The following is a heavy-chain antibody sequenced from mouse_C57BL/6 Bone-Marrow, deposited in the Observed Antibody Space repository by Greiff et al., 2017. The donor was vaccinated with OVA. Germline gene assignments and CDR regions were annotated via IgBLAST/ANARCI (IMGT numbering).Heavy chain of an antibody. J-gene: IGHJ1*03. Sequence: EVQLQQSGPELVKPGASVKMSCKASGYTFTDYNMHWVKQSHGKSLEWIGYINPNNGGTSYNQKFKGKATLTVNKSSSTAYMELRSLTSEDSAVYYCATPFRRYWYFDVWGTGTTVTVSS. CDR1: GYTFTDYN. CDR3: ATPFRRYWYFDV. CDR2: INPNNGGT. V-gene: IGHV1-22*01.